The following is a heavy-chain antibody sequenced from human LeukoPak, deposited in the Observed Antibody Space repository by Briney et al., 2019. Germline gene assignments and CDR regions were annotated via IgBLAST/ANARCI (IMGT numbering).Heavy chain of an antibody. CDR2: IILIFGTA. CDR1: GGTXSSYA. V-gene: IGHV1-69*01. D-gene: IGHD2-2*01. J-gene: IGHJ4*02. Sequence: SVKVSCKASGGTXSSYAISWVRQAPGQGLEWMGGIILIFGTANYAQKFQGRVTITADESTSTAYMELSSLRSEDTAVYYCARGCSSTSCYIHWGQGTLVTVSS. CDR3: ARGCSSTSCYIH.